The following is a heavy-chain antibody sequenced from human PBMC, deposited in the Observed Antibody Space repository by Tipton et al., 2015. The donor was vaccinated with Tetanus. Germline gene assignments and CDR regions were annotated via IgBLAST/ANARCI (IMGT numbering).Heavy chain of an antibody. D-gene: IGHD3-3*01. CDR2: IYTSGST. J-gene: IGHJ4*02. V-gene: IGHV4-4*07. CDR3: AREGVEGDFWEWPC. CDR1: GGSISSYY. Sequence: TLSLTCTVSGGSISSYYWSWIRQPAGKGLEWIGRIYTSGSTNYNPSLKSRVTMSVDTSKNQFSLKLSSVTAADTAVYYCAREGVEGDFWEWPCWGQGTLVTVSS.